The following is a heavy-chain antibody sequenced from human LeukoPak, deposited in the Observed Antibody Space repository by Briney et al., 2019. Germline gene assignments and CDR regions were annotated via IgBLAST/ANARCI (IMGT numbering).Heavy chain of an antibody. D-gene: IGHD3-10*01. J-gene: IGHJ4*02. V-gene: IGHV1-18*01. Sequence: GASVKVSCKASGYTFTSYGISWVRQAPGQGLEWMGWISAYNGNTNYAQKLQGRVTMTTDTSTSTAYMELRSLRSDDTAVYYCAREGSILLLWLTSPRDSAFDYWGQGTLVTVSS. CDR1: GYTFTSYG. CDR2: ISAYNGNT. CDR3: AREGSILLLWLTSPRDSAFDY.